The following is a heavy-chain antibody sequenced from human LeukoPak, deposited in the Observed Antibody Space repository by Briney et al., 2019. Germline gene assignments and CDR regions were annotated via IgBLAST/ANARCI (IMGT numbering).Heavy chain of an antibody. CDR1: GFTFSSYA. J-gene: IGHJ5*02. V-gene: IGHV3-23*01. CDR2: ISGSGGST. Sequence: PGGSLTLSCAAYGFTFSSYAMSWVRQAQGRGLEWVSAISGSGGSTYYADSVKGRLTISRDNSRNTLYLQMNSLRAEDTAVYYCAKGPFAWELLHWFDPWGQGTLVTVSS. CDR3: AKGPFAWELLHWFDP. D-gene: IGHD1-26*01.